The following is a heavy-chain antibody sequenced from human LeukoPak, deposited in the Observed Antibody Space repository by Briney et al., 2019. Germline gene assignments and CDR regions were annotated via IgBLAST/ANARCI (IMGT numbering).Heavy chain of an antibody. CDR2: INPNSGGT. Sequence: ASVKVSCKASGYTFTSYYMHWVRQAPGQGLEWMGWINPNSGGTNYAQKFQGRVTMTRDTSISTAYMELSRLRSDDTAVYYCARGYCSGGSCYSPSIYGMDVWGQGTTVTVSS. J-gene: IGHJ6*02. V-gene: IGHV1-2*02. D-gene: IGHD2-15*01. CDR3: ARGYCSGGSCYSPSIYGMDV. CDR1: GYTFTSYY.